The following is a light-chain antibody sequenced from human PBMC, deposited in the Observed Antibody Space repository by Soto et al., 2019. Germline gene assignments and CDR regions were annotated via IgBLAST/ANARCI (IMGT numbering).Light chain of an antibody. J-gene: IGKJ1*01. V-gene: IGKV3-15*01. CDR1: ESVSHY. Sequence: EIVMTQSPDTLSVSPGDTATLSCRASESVSHYLAWYQQKPGQPPRLLIYHASIRATGIPARFSGSGSGTEFTLTISSLLSEDFAVYYCQEYDNRPPRTFGQGTRVEIK. CDR3: QEYDNRPPRT. CDR2: HAS.